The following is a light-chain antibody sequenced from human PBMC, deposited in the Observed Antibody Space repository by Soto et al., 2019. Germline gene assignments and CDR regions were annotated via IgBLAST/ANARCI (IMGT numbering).Light chain of an antibody. CDR3: QQYGSSPPWT. Sequence: DIVLTQSPGTLSLSPGERATLSCRASQSITSRYLAWFQQKPGQAPRLLIYGASSRATGIPERFSGSGSGTDFTLTISRLEPEDFAVYYCQQYGSSPPWTFGQGTKVEIK. CDR1: QSITSRY. CDR2: GAS. J-gene: IGKJ1*01. V-gene: IGKV3-20*01.